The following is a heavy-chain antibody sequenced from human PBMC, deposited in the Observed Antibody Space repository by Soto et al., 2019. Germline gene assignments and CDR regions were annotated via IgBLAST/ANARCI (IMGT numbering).Heavy chain of an antibody. CDR2: ISSSSSYI. CDR3: ARAFYCSGGSCYYGYYYYYYYMDV. D-gene: IGHD2-15*01. V-gene: IGHV3-21*01. J-gene: IGHJ6*03. CDR1: GFTFSSYS. Sequence: EVQLVASGGGLVKPGGSLRLSCAASGFTFSSYSMNWVRQAPGKGLEWVSSISSSSSYIYYADSVKGRFTISRDNAKNSLYLQMNSLRADDTAVYYCARAFYCSGGSCYYGYYYYYYYMDVWGKGTTVTVSS.